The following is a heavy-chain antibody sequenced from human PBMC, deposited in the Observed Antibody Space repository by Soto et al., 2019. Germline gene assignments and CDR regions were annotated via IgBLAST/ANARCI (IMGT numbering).Heavy chain of an antibody. V-gene: IGHV4-4*07. J-gene: IGHJ4*02. CDR2: IYTSGST. D-gene: IGHD4-17*01. CDR3: ASAQCEYGDYRLDY. Sequence: SETLSLTCTVSGGSISSYYWSWIRQPAGKGLEWIGRIYTSGSTNYNPSLKSRVTMSVDTSKNQFSLKLSSVTAADTAVYYCASAQCEYGDYRLDYWGQGTLVTVSS. CDR1: GGSISSYY.